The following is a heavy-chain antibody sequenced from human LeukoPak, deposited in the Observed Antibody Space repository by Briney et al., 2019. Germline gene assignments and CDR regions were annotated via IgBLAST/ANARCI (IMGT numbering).Heavy chain of an antibody. J-gene: IGHJ4*02. CDR3: AKRCSSTSCPHFYFDY. V-gene: IGHV3-23*01. CDR2: ISGSGGST. CDR1: GFTFSSYA. Sequence: GGSLRLSCAASGFTFSSYAMSWVRQAPGKGLEWVSAISGSGGSTYYADSVKGRFTISRDNSKNTLYLQMNSLRAEDTAVYYCAKRCSSTSCPHFYFDYWGQGTLVTVSS. D-gene: IGHD2-2*01.